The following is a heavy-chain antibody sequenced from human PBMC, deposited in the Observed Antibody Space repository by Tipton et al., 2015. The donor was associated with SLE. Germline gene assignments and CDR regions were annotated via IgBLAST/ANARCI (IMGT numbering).Heavy chain of an antibody. D-gene: IGHD5-24*01. CDR1: GYTFTSFD. CDR3: ARAPPQLGFDY. Sequence: QLVQSGPEVKKPGASVKVSCKASGYTFTSFDINWVRQATGQGLEWMGWMNPNSGNTAYAQKFQGRVTMTRDTSISTAYMELSSLRSEDTAMYYCARAPPQLGFDYWGQGTLVTVSS. V-gene: IGHV1-8*01. CDR2: MNPNSGNT. J-gene: IGHJ4*02.